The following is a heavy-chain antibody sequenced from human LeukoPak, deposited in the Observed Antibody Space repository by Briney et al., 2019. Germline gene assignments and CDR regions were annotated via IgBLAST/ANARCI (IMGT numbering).Heavy chain of an antibody. CDR1: GFTFSNYW. D-gene: IGHD2-15*01. CDR2: INQDGSEK. V-gene: IGHV3-7*05. Sequence: GGSLRLSCAASGFTFSNYWMSWVRQAPGKGLEWVAHINQDGSEKYYVDSVKGRFTISRDNAKNSLYLQMNSLRAEDTAVYYCARDGGGDIVVAFAFDIWGQGTMATVSS. CDR3: ARDGGGDIVVAFAFDI. J-gene: IGHJ3*02.